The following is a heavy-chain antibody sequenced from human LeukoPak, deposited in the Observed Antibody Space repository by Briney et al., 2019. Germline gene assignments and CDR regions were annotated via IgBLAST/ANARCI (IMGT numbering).Heavy chain of an antibody. Sequence: PSETLSLTCAVYGGSFSGYYWSWIRQTPGKGLEWIGEINHSGSTNYNPSLKSRVTISVDTSKNQFSLKLSSVTAADTAVYYCARDLDYAFGLDYWGQGTLVTVSS. V-gene: IGHV4-34*01. CDR3: ARDLDYAFGLDY. CDR1: GGSFSGYY. CDR2: INHSGST. D-gene: IGHD4-17*01. J-gene: IGHJ4*02.